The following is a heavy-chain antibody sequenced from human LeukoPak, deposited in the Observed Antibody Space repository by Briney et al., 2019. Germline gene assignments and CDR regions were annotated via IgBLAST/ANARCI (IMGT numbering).Heavy chain of an antibody. Sequence: PGRSLRLSCAGSGFTFSNYGMHWVRQAPGKGLEWVALISYDGSNKYYADSVKGRITISRDNSKNTLYLQMNSLRAEDTAVYYCARDSDGPYGEMTYYFDYWGQGTLVTVSS. J-gene: IGHJ4*02. CDR2: ISYDGSNK. CDR1: GFTFSNYG. CDR3: ARDSDGPYGEMTYYFDY. V-gene: IGHV3-30*03. D-gene: IGHD5-24*01.